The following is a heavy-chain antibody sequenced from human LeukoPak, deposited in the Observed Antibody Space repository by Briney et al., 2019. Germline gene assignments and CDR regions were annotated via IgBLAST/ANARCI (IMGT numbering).Heavy chain of an antibody. CDR1: GLTFSSYA. CDR2: ISGSGGNT. V-gene: IGHV3-23*01. Sequence: GGALRLSCVASGLTFSSYAMSWVRQAPGKGLEWVSPISGSGGNTYFADSVKGRFTISRDNSKNTLDLQMDSLRADDTAVYYCAKGKTGRFLEWLLFDHWGQGTLVTVSS. CDR3: AKGKTGRFLEWLLFDH. D-gene: IGHD3-3*01. J-gene: IGHJ4*02.